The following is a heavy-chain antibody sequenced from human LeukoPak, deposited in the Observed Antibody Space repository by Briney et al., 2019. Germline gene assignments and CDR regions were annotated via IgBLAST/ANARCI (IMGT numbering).Heavy chain of an antibody. CDR3: TKALFGERSGGGFDY. Sequence: PGGSLRLSCAASGFTFNSYCMHWVRQAPGKGLEWVSLISGDGGSTYYADSVKGRFTISRNNSKNSLYLQINSLRTEDTALYYCTKALFGERSGGGFDYWGQGTLVTVSS. V-gene: IGHV3-43*02. D-gene: IGHD3-10*02. J-gene: IGHJ4*02. CDR2: ISGDGGST. CDR1: GFTFNSYC.